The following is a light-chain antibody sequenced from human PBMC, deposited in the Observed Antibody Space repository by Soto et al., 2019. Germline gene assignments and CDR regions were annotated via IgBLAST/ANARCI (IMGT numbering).Light chain of an antibody. Sequence: QFALTQPASVSGSPGQSITISCTGTSSDVGGYNYVSWYQQHPGKAPKLIIYDVAHRPSGISNRLSGCKSGNTASLTISGLQAEDETDYYCSSYTSSSTVVFGGGTKLTVL. CDR3: SSYTSSSTVV. CDR2: DVA. V-gene: IGLV2-14*03. J-gene: IGLJ3*02. CDR1: SSDVGGYNY.